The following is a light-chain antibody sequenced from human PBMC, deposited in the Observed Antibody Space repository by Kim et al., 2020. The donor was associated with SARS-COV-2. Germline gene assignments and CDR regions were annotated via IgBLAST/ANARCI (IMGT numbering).Light chain of an antibody. V-gene: IGKV1D-16*01. Sequence: DIQMTQSPSSLSASVGDRVTTTCRASQGISSWLAWYQHKPGEAPKSLISAASSLQRGVPSRFSGSGSGTDFTLTISSLQPEDFATYYCQHYDNHPRTFVQGTKVDIK. CDR3: QHYDNHPRT. CDR1: QGISSW. J-gene: IGKJ1*01. CDR2: AAS.